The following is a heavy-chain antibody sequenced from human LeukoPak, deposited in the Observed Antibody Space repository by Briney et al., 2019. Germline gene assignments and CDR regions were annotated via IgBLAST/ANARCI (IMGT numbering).Heavy chain of an antibody. J-gene: IGHJ4*02. CDR3: ATADRIITIFGVVIIGYFDY. Sequence: SETLSLTCTVSGGSISSYYWGWIRQPPGKGLEWIGSIYYSGSTYYNPSLKSRVTISVDTSKNQFSLKLSSVTAADTAVYYCATADRIITIFGVVIIGYFDYWGQGTLVTVSS. CDR2: IYYSGST. CDR1: GGSISSYY. V-gene: IGHV4-39*01. D-gene: IGHD3-3*01.